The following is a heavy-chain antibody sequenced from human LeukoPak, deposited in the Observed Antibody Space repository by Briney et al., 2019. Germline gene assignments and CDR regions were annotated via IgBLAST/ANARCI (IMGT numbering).Heavy chain of an antibody. CDR1: GFTFSAYS. CDR2: ISSRSFTI. D-gene: IGHD6-19*01. Sequence: GGSLRLSCAASGFTFSAYSMNWVRQAPGKGLDWVSDISSRSFTIYCADSVKGRFTISRDNAKNSLYLEMNSLRDEDTAVYYCARSVIAVAGYDAFDIWGQGTVVTVSS. V-gene: IGHV3-48*02. CDR3: ARSVIAVAGYDAFDI. J-gene: IGHJ3*02.